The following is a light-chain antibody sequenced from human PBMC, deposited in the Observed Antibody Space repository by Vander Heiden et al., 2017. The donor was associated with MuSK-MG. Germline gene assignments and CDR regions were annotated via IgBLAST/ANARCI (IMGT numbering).Light chain of an antibody. J-gene: IGKJ4*01. Sequence: EIVLTQSPGTLSLSPGERATLSCRASQSVSSSYLAWYQQKPGQAPRLLIYGASSRATGIPDRFSGSGYGTDFTLTISRREPEDFAVYYCQLNGCSPPLTFGGGTKVEIK. V-gene: IGKV3-20*01. CDR2: GAS. CDR3: QLNGCSPPLT. CDR1: QSVSSSY.